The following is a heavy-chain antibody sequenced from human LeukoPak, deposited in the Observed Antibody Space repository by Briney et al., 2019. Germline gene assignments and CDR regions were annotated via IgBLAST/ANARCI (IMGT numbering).Heavy chain of an antibody. J-gene: IGHJ6*04. V-gene: IGHV3-21*01. D-gene: IGHD2-15*01. Sequence: GGSLRLSCAASGFTFSSYSMNWVRQAPGKGLEWVSSISSSSSYIYYADSVKGRFTISRDNAKNSLYLQMNSLRAEDTAVYYCARDLDPIVVVVAATRPFDVWGKGTTVTVSS. CDR2: ISSSSSYI. CDR3: ARDLDPIVVVVAATRPFDV. CDR1: GFTFSSYS.